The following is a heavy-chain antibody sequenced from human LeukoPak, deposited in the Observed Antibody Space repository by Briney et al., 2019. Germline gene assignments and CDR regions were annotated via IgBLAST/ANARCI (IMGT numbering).Heavy chain of an antibody. CDR1: GYTFTSYY. V-gene: IGHV1-2*02. Sequence: ASVKVSCKASGYTFTSYYMHWVRQAPGQGLEWMGWINPNSGGTNYAQKFQGRVTMTRDTSISTAYMELSRLRSDDTAVYYCAREWKNTAMVFDYWGQGTLVTVSS. CDR3: AREWKNTAMVFDY. D-gene: IGHD5-18*01. CDR2: INPNSGGT. J-gene: IGHJ4*02.